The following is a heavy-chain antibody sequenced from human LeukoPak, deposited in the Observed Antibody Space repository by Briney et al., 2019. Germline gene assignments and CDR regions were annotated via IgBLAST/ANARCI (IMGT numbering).Heavy chain of an antibody. D-gene: IGHD3-22*01. Sequence: PSETLSLTCTVSGGSISSSSYYWGWIRQPPGKGLEWIGSIYYSGSTYYNPSLKSRVTISVDTSKNQFSLKLGSVTAADTAVYYCARGSGSSGDAFDIWGQGTMVTVSS. J-gene: IGHJ3*02. CDR1: GGSISSSSYY. CDR2: IYYSGST. V-gene: IGHV4-39*07. CDR3: ARGSGSSGDAFDI.